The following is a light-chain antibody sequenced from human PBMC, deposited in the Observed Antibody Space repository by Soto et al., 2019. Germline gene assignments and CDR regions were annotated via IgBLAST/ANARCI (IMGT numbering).Light chain of an antibody. CDR2: EDS. J-gene: IGLJ3*02. CDR1: SSDVGSYNR. Sequence: QSALTQPASVSGSPGQSITISCTGTSSDVGSYNRVSWYQQHPAKAPKLIIYEDSERPSGVSNRFSGSKSGNTASLTISGLQAEDEADYCCCSYAGSSTWVFGGGTKVTVL. V-gene: IGLV2-23*01. CDR3: CSYAGSSTWV.